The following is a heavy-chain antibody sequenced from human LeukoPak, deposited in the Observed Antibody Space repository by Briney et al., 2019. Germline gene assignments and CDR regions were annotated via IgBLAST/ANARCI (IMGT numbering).Heavy chain of an antibody. V-gene: IGHV3-74*01. Sequence: GGSLRLSCAASGFPFSSYWMHWVRQAPGKGLVRVSRINSDGSSTSYADSVKGRFTISRDNAKNTLYLQMNSLRAEDTAVYYCARDQAPDYGGNSVSQGMDVWGQGTTVTVSS. CDR3: ARDQAPDYGGNSVSQGMDV. CDR2: INSDGSST. J-gene: IGHJ6*02. CDR1: GFPFSSYW. D-gene: IGHD4-23*01.